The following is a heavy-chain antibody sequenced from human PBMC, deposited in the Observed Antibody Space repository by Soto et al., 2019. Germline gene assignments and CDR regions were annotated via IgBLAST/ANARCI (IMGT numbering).Heavy chain of an antibody. D-gene: IGHD5-12*01. CDR2: IYYSGTT. CDR1: GASISGYY. CDR3: ARRRGFPYYYGMDV. J-gene: IGHJ6*02. Sequence: SETLSLTCTVSGASISGYYWSWIRQPPGKGLEWIGYIYYSGTTNYNPSLKSRVTISVDRSKNQFSLKLGSVTAADTAVYYCARRRGFPYYYGMDVWGQGTTVTVSS. V-gene: IGHV4-59*12.